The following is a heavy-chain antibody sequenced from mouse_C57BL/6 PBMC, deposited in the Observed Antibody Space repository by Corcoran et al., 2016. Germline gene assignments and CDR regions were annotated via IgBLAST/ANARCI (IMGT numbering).Heavy chain of an antibody. J-gene: IGHJ1*03. Sequence: QVQLQQSGAELVKPGASVKISCKASGYAFSSYWMNWVKQRPGKGLEWIGQIYPGDGDTNYNGKFKGKATLTADKSSSTAYMQLSSLTSEDSAVYFCAREGGYGNYARHWYCDVWGTGTTVTVSS. CDR3: AREGGYGNYARHWYCDV. CDR2: IYPGDGDT. V-gene: IGHV1-80*01. CDR1: GYAFSSYW. D-gene: IGHD2-1*01.